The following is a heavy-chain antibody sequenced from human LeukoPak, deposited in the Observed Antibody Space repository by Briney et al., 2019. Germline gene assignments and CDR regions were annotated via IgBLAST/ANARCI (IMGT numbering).Heavy chain of an antibody. CDR2: ISSSSSYT. D-gene: IGHD2-2*01. J-gene: IGHJ5*02. V-gene: IGHV3-11*06. Sequence: GGSLRLSCAASGFTFSDYYMSWIRQAPGKGLEWVSYISSSSSYTNYADSVKGRFTISRYNAKNSLYLQMSSLRAEDTAVYYCARDERGYCSSTSCNNWFDPWGQGTLVTVSS. CDR1: GFTFSDYY. CDR3: ARDERGYCSSTSCNNWFDP.